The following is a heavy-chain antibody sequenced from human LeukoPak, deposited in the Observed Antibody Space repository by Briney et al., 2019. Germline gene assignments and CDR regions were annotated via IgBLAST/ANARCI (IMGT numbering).Heavy chain of an antibody. CDR3: TTRHYSTSGDY. Sequence: GGSLRLSCVASGFIFRDAYMNWVRQAPGKGLEWVGRIKTKSDRGTTDYAAPVKGRFTITRDDSKSTLYLQMDSLRTDDTAMYYCTTRHYSTSGDYWGQGTLVTVSS. CDR2: IKTKSDRGTT. V-gene: IGHV3-15*01. CDR1: GFIFRDAY. D-gene: IGHD6-6*01. J-gene: IGHJ4*02.